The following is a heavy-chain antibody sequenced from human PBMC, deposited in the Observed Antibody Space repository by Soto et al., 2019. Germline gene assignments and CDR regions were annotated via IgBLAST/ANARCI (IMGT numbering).Heavy chain of an antibody. CDR2: VFWNDDK. D-gene: IGHD3-16*01. CDR3: VRAYTYVFDP. Sequence: QITLKESGPTLVKPTQTLTLTCTFSGFSFGVSGVGVGWIRQPPGRALEWLGLVFWNDDKRYIPSLESRLTLTKDTSNNQVGLTVTPLDPGDTGTYYCVRAYTYVFDPWGQGTLVTVS. J-gene: IGHJ5*02. CDR1: GFSFGVSGVG. V-gene: IGHV2-5*04.